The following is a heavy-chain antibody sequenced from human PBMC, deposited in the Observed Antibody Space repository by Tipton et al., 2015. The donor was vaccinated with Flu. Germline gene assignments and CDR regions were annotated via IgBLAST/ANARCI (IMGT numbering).Heavy chain of an antibody. V-gene: IGHV4-61*02. CDR1: GGSVSSGTYY. CDR3: ARDRLYSASVGYFYVGASDV. D-gene: IGHD3-22*01. CDR2: VSMGGGT. Sequence: TLSLTCTVSGGSVSSGTYYWSWIRQPAGEGLEWIGRVSMGGGTNYNPSPSSRVTITIDTSKNQFSLKLTSVIAADTAVYYCARDRLYSASVGYFYVGASDVWGQGTMVTVPP. J-gene: IGHJ3*01.